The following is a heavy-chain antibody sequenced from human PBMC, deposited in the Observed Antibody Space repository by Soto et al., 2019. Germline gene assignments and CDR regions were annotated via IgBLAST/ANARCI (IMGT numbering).Heavy chain of an antibody. Sequence: SETLSLTCAVSGYSISSGYYWGWIRQPPGKGLEWIGSIYHSGSTYYNPSLKSRVTISVDTSKNQFSLKLSSVTAADTAVYYCARDGDYDYVWGSYRNYYYGMDVWGQGTTVTVS. J-gene: IGHJ6*02. CDR2: IYHSGST. D-gene: IGHD3-16*02. V-gene: IGHV4-38-2*02. CDR3: ARDGDYDYVWGSYRNYYYGMDV. CDR1: GYSISSGYY.